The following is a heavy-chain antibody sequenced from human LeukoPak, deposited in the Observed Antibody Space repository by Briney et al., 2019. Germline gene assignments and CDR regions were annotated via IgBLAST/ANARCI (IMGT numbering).Heavy chain of an antibody. J-gene: IGHJ4*02. V-gene: IGHV4-38-2*01. CDR2: IYHSGST. D-gene: IGHD6-13*01. CDR1: TDYSIRSGDY. Sequence: PSETLSLTCVVSTDYSIRSGDYWGWIRQPLGKGLEWIGSIYHSGSTHYNPSLKSRVTISVDTSRNQFSLKLSSVTAADTAVYYCARNSSSWFDYWGQGTLVTVSS. CDR3: ARNSSSWFDY.